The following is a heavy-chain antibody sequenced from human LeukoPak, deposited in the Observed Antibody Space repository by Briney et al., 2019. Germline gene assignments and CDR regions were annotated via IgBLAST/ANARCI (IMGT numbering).Heavy chain of an antibody. V-gene: IGHV1-69*01. D-gene: IGHD2-8*01. CDR1: GGTFSSYA. Sequence: SVKVSCKASGGTFSSYAISWVRQAPGQGLEWMGGIIPIFGTANYAQKFQGRVTITADESTSTAYMELSSLRSEDTAVYYCARASTYCTNGVCYNSEGPPFDYWGQGALVTVSS. J-gene: IGHJ4*02. CDR2: IIPIFGTA. CDR3: ARASTYCTNGVCYNSEGPPFDY.